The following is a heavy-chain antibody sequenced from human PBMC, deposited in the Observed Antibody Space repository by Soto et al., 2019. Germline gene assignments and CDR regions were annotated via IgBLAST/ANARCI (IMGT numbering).Heavy chain of an antibody. J-gene: IGHJ5*02. CDR2: GYYSGST. V-gene: IGHV4-31*03. CDR3: ARDAALKWFDP. CDR1: GGSTSSGGYY. Sequence: QVQLQESGPRLVKPSQTLSLTCTVSGGSTSSGGYYWGWIRQYPGKGLEWIGFGYYSGSTYYNPSRKSRVIISVDTSKEQFSLKLSSVTGADTAVYYCARDAALKWFDPWGQGTLVTVSS. D-gene: IGHD2-15*01.